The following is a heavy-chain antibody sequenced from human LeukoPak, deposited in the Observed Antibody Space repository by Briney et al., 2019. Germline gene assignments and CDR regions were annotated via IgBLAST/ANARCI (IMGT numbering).Heavy chain of an antibody. J-gene: IGHJ6*02. CDR3: ARDGHYDYVWGSYRGYYYYGMDV. V-gene: IGHV1-2*02. D-gene: IGHD3-16*02. CDR1: GYTFTGYY. Sequence: ASVKVSCKASGYTFTGYYMHWVRQAPGQGLEWMGWINPNSGGTNYAQKFQGRVTMTRDTSISTAYMELSRLRSDDTAVYYCARDGHYDYVWGSYRGYYYYGMDVWGQGTTVTVSS. CDR2: INPNSGGT.